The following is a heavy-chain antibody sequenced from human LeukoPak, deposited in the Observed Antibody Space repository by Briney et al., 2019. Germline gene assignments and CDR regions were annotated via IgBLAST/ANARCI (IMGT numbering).Heavy chain of an antibody. Sequence: ASVKVSCTASGYTFLGYFMHWLRQSPGQGLEWLGWINPDKDDTSYAPKFQGRVTMTRDTSTNTAYMELSSLTSDDTAIYYCARGRIGLAGTNFYYWGQGTLVTVSS. CDR3: ARGRIGLAGTNFYY. CDR1: GYTFLGYF. V-gene: IGHV1-2*02. D-gene: IGHD1-1*01. CDR2: INPDKDDT. J-gene: IGHJ4*02.